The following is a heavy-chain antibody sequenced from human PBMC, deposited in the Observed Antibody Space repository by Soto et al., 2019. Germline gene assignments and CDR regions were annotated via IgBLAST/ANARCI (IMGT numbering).Heavy chain of an antibody. Sequence: GGSLRLSCAASGFTFSSYAMSWVRQAPGKGLEWVSAISGSGGSTYYADSVKGRFTISRDNSKNTLYLQMNSLRAEDTAVYYCAKSSVGVGDYGGNPSPFDYWGQGTLVTVSS. J-gene: IGHJ4*02. D-gene: IGHD4-17*01. CDR2: ISGSGGST. CDR1: GFTFSSYA. CDR3: AKSSVGVGDYGGNPSPFDY. V-gene: IGHV3-23*01.